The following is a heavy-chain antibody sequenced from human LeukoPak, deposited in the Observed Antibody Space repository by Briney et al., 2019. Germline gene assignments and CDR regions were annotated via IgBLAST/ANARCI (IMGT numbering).Heavy chain of an antibody. CDR2: INPSGGST. CDR1: GYTFTSYG. D-gene: IGHD3-9*01. CDR3: ASGDILTGYRFDY. V-gene: IGHV1-46*01. Sequence: ASVKVSCKASGYTFTSYGISWVRQAPGQGLEWMGIINPSGGSTSYAQKFQGRVTMTRDMSTSTVYMELSSLRSEDTAVYYCASGDILTGYRFDYWGQGTLVTVSS. J-gene: IGHJ4*02.